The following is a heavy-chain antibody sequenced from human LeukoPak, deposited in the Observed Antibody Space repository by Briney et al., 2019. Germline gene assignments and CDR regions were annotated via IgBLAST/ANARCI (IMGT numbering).Heavy chain of an antibody. D-gene: IGHD2/OR15-2a*01. V-gene: IGHV5-51*01. Sequence: GESLKISCQGSGYIFITYWIAWVRQMPGKGLEWMGIIYPGDSDTRYSPSFQGQVTISADKSITTAYLQWSSLKASDTAMYYCARLYSNGRYGGAFDIWGQGTMVTVSS. CDR3: ARLYSNGRYGGAFDI. J-gene: IGHJ3*02. CDR2: IYPGDSDT. CDR1: GYIFITYW.